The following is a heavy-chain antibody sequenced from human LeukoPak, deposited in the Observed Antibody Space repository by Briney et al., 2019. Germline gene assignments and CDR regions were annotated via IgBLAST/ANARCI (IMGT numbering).Heavy chain of an antibody. CDR2: IYSGGST. CDR1: GFTFSGSA. V-gene: IGHV3-53*01. D-gene: IGHD2-2*01. J-gene: IGHJ3*02. CDR3: ARVGVVPAAIPDGFGI. Sequence: PGGSLRLSCAASGFTFSGSAMSWVRQAPGKGLEWVSVIYSGGSTYYADSVKGRFTISRDNSKNTLYLQMNSLTAEDTAVYYCARVGVVPAAIPDGFGIWGQGTMVTVSS.